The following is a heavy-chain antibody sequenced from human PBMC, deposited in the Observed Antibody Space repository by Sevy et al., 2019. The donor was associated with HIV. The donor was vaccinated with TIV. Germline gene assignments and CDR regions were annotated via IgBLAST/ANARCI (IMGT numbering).Heavy chain of an antibody. CDR2: INHSGST. CDR3: ARGLIAVAGTGYNWFDP. J-gene: IGHJ5*02. Sequence: SETLSLTCAVYGGSFSGYYWSWIRQPPGKGLEWIGEINHSGSTNYNPSLKSRATISVDTSKNQFSLKLSSVTAADTAVYYCARGLIAVAGTGYNWFDPWGQGTLVIVSS. V-gene: IGHV4-34*01. D-gene: IGHD6-19*01. CDR1: GGSFSGYY.